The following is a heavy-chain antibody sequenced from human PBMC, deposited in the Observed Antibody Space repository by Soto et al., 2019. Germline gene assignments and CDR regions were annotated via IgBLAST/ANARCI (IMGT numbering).Heavy chain of an antibody. CDR1: GFTFSSYA. CDR3: AKGRTHTIFGVVIIRYYFDY. V-gene: IGHV3-23*01. D-gene: IGHD3-3*01. J-gene: IGHJ4*02. CDR2: ISGSGGST. Sequence: GGSLRLSCAASGFTFSSYAMSWVRQAPGKGLERVSAISGSGGSTYYADSVKGRFTISRDNSKNTLYLQMNSLRAEDTAVYYCAKGRTHTIFGVVIIRYYFDYWGQGTLVTVSS.